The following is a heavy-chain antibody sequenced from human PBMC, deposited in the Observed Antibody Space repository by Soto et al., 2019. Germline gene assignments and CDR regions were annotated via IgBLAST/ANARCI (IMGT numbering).Heavy chain of an antibody. CDR1: GYTFTSYG. CDR2: ISAYNGNT. V-gene: IGHV1-18*01. J-gene: IGHJ6*02. D-gene: IGHD2-2*01. Sequence: ASVKVSCKASGYTFTSYGISWVRQAPGQGLEWMGWISAYNGNTNYAQKLQGRVTMTTDTSTSTAYMELRSLRSDDTAVYYCARDPPGGYCISTSCYYYYGMDVWGQGTTVTVSS. CDR3: ARDPPGGYCISTSCYYYYGMDV.